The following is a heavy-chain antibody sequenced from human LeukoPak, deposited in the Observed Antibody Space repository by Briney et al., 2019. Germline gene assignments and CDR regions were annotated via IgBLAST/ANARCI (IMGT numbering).Heavy chain of an antibody. CDR1: GFTFSSYG. CDR3: ARGGPGLDYGGPTDY. V-gene: IGHV3-30*03. CDR2: ISYDGSNK. J-gene: IGHJ4*02. Sequence: GGSLRLSCAASGFTFSSYGMHWVRQAPGKGLEWVAVISYDGSNKYYADSVKGRFTISRDNSKNTLYLQMNSLRAEDTAVYYCARGGPGLDYGGPTDYWGQGTLVTASS. D-gene: IGHD4-23*01.